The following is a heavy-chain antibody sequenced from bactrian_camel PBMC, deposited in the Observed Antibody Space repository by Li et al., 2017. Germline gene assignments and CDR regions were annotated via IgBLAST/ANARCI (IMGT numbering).Heavy chain of an antibody. J-gene: IGHJ4*01. CDR2: INKDGGIT. V-gene: IGHV3S40*01. Sequence: VQLVESGGGLVEPGGSLRISCTASGFTFSSSDMSWGRQIPGKGLEWVSFINKDGGITYYATSVKGRFTISRDNAKNTVYLQMNSLKTEDTAMYYCTRNYGPSAYGGCDLYTRGQGTQVTVS. CDR3: TRNYGPSAYGGCDLYT. CDR1: GFTFSSSD. D-gene: IGHD5*01.